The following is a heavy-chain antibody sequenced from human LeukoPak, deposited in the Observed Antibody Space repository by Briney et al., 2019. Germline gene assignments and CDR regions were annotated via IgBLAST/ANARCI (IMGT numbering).Heavy chain of an antibody. Sequence: PGGSLRLSCAASEFSVGSNYMTWVRQAPGKGLEWVSLIYSGGSTYYADSVKGRFAISRDNAKNSLYLQMNGLRVEDTAIYYCARVYYASWSGQPLSQHWLDPWGQGTLVTVSS. J-gene: IGHJ5*02. CDR2: IYSGGST. D-gene: IGHD3-3*01. CDR1: EFSVGSNY. V-gene: IGHV3-66*01. CDR3: ARVYYASWSGQPLSQHWLDP.